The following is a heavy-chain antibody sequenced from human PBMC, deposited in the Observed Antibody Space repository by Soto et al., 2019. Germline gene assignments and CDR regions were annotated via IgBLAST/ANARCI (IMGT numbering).Heavy chain of an antibody. D-gene: IGHD2-2*01. CDR2: ISKSDYT. J-gene: IGHJ4*02. Sequence: GGSLRLSCTVSGFAFNNYGINWVRQAPGKGLEWVSSISKSDYTYYSDSVKGRFAISRDNAKSSVSLQMNTLRVEDTAVYYCAREDSIIIPAVSDFWGQGTLVTVSS. CDR1: GFAFNNYG. V-gene: IGHV3-21*01. CDR3: AREDSIIIPAVSDF.